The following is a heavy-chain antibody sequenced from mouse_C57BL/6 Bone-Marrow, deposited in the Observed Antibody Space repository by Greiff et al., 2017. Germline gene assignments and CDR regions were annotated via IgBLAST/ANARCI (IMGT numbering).Heavy chain of an antibody. CDR3: ARGDYYGSSYWYFDV. D-gene: IGHD1-1*01. J-gene: IGHJ1*03. CDR2: IYPGSGNT. CDR1: GYTFTDYY. V-gene: IGHV1-76*01. Sequence: VQLQQSGAELVRPGASVKLSCKASGYTFTDYYINWVKQRPGQGLEWIARIYPGSGNTYYNEKFKGKATLTAEKSSSTAYMQLSSLTSEDAAVYFWARGDYYGSSYWYFDVGGTGTTVTVSS.